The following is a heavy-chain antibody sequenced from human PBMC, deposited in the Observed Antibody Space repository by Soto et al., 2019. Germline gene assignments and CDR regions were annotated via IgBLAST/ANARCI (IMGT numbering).Heavy chain of an antibody. V-gene: IGHV1-18*01. J-gene: IGHJ4*02. CDR2: ISVHNGYT. D-gene: IGHD1-1*01. CDR3: ARLEHNFGPHDY. CDR1: GYTFSSYG. Sequence: QVQLAQSGAEVKKPGASVTVSCKASGYTFSSYGISWVRQAPGQGLEWVGWISVHNGYTKYATELQGRVTMTTDTSTSTAYMELRSLRSDDSAVYFCARLEHNFGPHDYWGQGTLVTVTS.